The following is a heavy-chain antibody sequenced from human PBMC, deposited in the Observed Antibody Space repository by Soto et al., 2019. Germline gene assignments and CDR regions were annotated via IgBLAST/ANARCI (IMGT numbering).Heavy chain of an antibody. D-gene: IGHD2-21*01. CDR1: GFTVSNNY. J-gene: IGHJ3*01. CDR3: AKGHYEAYRSPTHSFDV. Sequence: GGSLRLSCAASGFTVSNNYMTWVRQAPGKGLEWVSMIYSSGSTFYADSVKGRFTISRDNSKNTLYLQMHSLRADDTAVYYCAKGHYEAYRSPTHSFDVWGRGTMVTV. V-gene: IGHV3-53*01. CDR2: IYSSGST.